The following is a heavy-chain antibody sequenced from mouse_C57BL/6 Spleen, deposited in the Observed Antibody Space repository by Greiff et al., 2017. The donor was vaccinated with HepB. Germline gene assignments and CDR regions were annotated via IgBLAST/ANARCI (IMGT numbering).Heavy chain of an antibody. V-gene: IGHV1-72*01. D-gene: IGHD1-1*01. J-gene: IGHJ4*01. CDR1: GYTFTSYW. CDR2: IDPNRGGT. CDR3: ARSGSSYAMDY. Sequence: QVQLQQPGAELVKPGASVKLSCKASGYTFTSYWMHWVKQRPGRGLEWIGRIDPNRGGTKYNEKFKSKATLTVDKPSSTAYMQLSSLTSEDSAVYYCARSGSSYAMDYWGQGTSVTVSS.